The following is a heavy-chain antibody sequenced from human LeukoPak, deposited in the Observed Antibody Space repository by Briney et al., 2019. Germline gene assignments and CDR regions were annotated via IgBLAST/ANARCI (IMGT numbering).Heavy chain of an antibody. Sequence: PGGSLRLSCAASGFTVSSNYMSWVRQAPGKGLEWVSVIYSSGSTYHADSLKGRFTISRDNSKNTLYLQMNSLRAEDTAVYYCARDASGYDAFDIWGQGTMVTVSS. CDR3: ARDASGYDAFDI. V-gene: IGHV3-53*01. D-gene: IGHD3-22*01. CDR1: GFTVSSNY. J-gene: IGHJ3*02. CDR2: IYSSGST.